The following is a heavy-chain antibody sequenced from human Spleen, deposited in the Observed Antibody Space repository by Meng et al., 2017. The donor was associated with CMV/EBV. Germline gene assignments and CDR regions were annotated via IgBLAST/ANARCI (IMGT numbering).Heavy chain of an antibody. CDR2: IKEDGSEK. CDR1: GFTLSSYW. J-gene: IGHJ5*02. CDR3: ARDRPYCSTTSCYTSTPLNWFDP. Sequence: GESLKISCAASGFTLSSYWMSWVRQAPGKGLEWVANIKEDGSEKYYVDSVKGRFTISRDNAKNSLYVQMNSLRGEDTAVYYCARDRPYCSTTSCYTSTPLNWFDPWGQGTLVTVSS. V-gene: IGHV3-7*01. D-gene: IGHD2-2*02.